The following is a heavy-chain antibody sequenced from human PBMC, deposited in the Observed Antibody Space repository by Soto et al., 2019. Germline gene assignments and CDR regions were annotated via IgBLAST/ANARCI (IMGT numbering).Heavy chain of an antibody. V-gene: IGHV3-23*01. CDR2: SSATGAGT. J-gene: IGHJ4*02. CDR1: GFTFSSYG. D-gene: IGHD1-7*01. CDR3: AKDRRAGGNYGFYSDF. Sequence: GGSLRLSCAASGFTFSSYGMTWVRQAPGKGLEWVSFSSATGAGTYYADSVKGRFTISRDNSKDTLYLQMTSLRADDTAVYYCAKDRRAGGNYGFYSDFWGQGALVTVSS.